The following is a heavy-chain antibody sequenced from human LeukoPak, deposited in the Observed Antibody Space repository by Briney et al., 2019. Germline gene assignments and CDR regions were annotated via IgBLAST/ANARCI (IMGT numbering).Heavy chain of an antibody. Sequence: TGGSLRLSCAASGFTVSSNYMSWVRQAPGKGLEWVSVIYSGGITYYVDSVKGRFTVSRDSTKNTLYLQMHSLRAEDTAVYYCARVNLLPAAMGYYYYYYMDVWGKGTTVTVSS. D-gene: IGHD2-2*01. CDR3: ARVNLLPAAMGYYYYYYMDV. J-gene: IGHJ6*03. CDR1: GFTVSSNY. V-gene: IGHV3-53*01. CDR2: IYSGGIT.